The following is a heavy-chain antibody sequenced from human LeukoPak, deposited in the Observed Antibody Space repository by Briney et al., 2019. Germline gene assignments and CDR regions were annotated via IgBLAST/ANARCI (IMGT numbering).Heavy chain of an antibody. V-gene: IGHV4-30-4*01. CDR1: GGSISSGDYY. Sequence: PSQTLSLTCTVSGGSISSGDYYWSWIRQPPGKGLEWIGYIYYSGSTYYNPSLKSRVTISVDTSKNQFSLKLSSVTAADTAVYYCAIELRYLRYVDYWGQGTLVTVSS. D-gene: IGHD4-17*01. CDR3: AIELRYLRYVDY. CDR2: IYYSGST. J-gene: IGHJ4*02.